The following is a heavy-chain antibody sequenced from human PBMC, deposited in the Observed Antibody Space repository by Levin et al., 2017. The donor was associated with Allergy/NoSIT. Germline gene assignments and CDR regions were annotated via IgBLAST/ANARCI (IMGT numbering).Heavy chain of an antibody. Sequence: GGSLRLSCAASGFTVSSSYMSWVRQAPGKGLEWVSVIYGGGSTYYADSVKGRFTISRDNTKNTLYLQMNSLRAEDTAIYYCAIQLALSHRYFDYLGQGTLVTVSS. CDR3: AIQLALSHRYFDY. V-gene: IGHV3-66*01. CDR2: IYGGGST. J-gene: IGHJ4*02. D-gene: IGHD6-13*01. CDR1: GFTVSSSY.